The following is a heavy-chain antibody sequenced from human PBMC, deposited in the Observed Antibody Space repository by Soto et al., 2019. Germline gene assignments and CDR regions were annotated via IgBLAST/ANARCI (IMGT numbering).Heavy chain of an antibody. CDR1: GGSISSSSYY. J-gene: IGHJ6*02. CDR2: IYYSGST. V-gene: IGHV4-39*01. CDR3: ARQIDYSNYPPLWYYYYGMDV. D-gene: IGHD4-4*01. Sequence: SETLSLTCAVSGGSISSSSYYWGWIRQPPGKGLEWIGSIYYSGSTYYNPSLKSRVTISVDTSKNQFSLKLSSVTAADTAVYYCARQIDYSNYPPLWYYYYGMDVWGQGTTVTVSS.